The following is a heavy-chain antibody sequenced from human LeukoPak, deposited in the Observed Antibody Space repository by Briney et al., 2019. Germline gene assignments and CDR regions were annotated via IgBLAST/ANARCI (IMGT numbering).Heavy chain of an antibody. CDR2: ISYDGSNK. CDR3: GSLGNDGGDY. Sequence: GGSLGLSCAASGFTFSSYWMHWVRQAPRKGLEWVAVISYDGSNKYYADSVKGRFTITRDNSKNTLYLQMNSLRAEDTAVYYCGSLGNDGGDYWGQGTLVTVSS. V-gene: IGHV3-30-3*01. D-gene: IGHD1-1*01. J-gene: IGHJ4*02. CDR1: GFTFSSYW.